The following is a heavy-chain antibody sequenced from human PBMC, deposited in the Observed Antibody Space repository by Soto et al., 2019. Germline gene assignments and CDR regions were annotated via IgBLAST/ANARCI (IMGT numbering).Heavy chain of an antibody. CDR1: GFTFSSYA. Sequence: GGSLRLSCAASGFTFSSYAMSWVRQAPGKGLEWVSAISGSGGSTYYADSVKGRFTISRDNSKNTLYLQMNSLKNEDTAVYYCATDAPTSKWDTGHFDHWGQGTLVTVSS. D-gene: IGHD1-26*01. J-gene: IGHJ4*02. CDR2: ISGSGGST. V-gene: IGHV3-23*01. CDR3: ATDAPTSKWDTGHFDH.